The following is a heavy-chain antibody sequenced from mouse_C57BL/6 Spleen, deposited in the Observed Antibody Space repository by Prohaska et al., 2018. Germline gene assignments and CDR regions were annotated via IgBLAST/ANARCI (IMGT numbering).Heavy chain of an antibody. Sequence: QVQLQQSGPELVKPGASVKISCKASGYAFSSSWMNWVKQRPGKGLEWIGRIYPGDGDTNYNGKFKGKATLTADKSSSTAYMQLSSLTSEDSAVYCCARRGTIYYGNYEAWFAYWGQGTLVTVSA. CDR2: IYPGDGDT. CDR3: ARRGTIYYGNYEAWFAY. J-gene: IGHJ3*01. V-gene: IGHV1-82*01. CDR1: GYAFSSSW. D-gene: IGHD2-1*01.